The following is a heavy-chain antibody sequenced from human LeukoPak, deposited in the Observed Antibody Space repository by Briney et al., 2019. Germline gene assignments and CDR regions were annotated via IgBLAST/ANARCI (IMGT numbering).Heavy chain of an antibody. D-gene: IGHD3-22*01. J-gene: IGHJ4*02. Sequence: SETLSLTCTVSGASINNYYWSWIRQPPGKGLEWIGSIYYSGSTYYNPSLKSRVTISVDTSKNQFSLKLSSVTAADTAVYYCARDLYYDSSGYFDYWGQGTLVTVSS. CDR3: ARDLYYDSSGYFDY. V-gene: IGHV4-59*12. CDR2: IYYSGST. CDR1: GASINNYY.